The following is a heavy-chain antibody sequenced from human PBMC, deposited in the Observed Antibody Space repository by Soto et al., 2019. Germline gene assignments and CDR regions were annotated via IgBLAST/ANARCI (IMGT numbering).Heavy chain of an antibody. V-gene: IGHV1-2*02. CDR1: GYTFTGYY. CDR3: ARAREQLVPSYYYGMDV. CDR2: INPNSGGT. J-gene: IGHJ6*02. Sequence: ASVKVSCKASGYTFTGYYMHWVRQAPGQGLEWMGWINPNSGGTNYAQKFQGRVTMTRDTSVSTAYMELSRLRSDDTAVYYCARAREQLVPSYYYGMDVWGQGTTVTVSS. D-gene: IGHD6-6*01.